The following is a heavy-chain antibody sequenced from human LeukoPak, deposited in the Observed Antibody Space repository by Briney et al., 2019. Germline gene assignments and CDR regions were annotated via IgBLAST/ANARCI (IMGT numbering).Heavy chain of an antibody. J-gene: IGHJ3*01. CDR3: AKGPDSSLVGAFDL. CDR1: EFPFDDYP. Sequence: GGPLRLSCEASEFPFDDYPLHWVRQAPGKGLEWVSLISWDGTSTYYGDSVKGRFTISRDNNKYSLYLQMNNLRPDDTALYYCAKGPDSSLVGAFDLWGQGTMVTVSS. CDR2: ISWDGTST. V-gene: IGHV3-43*01. D-gene: IGHD5-18*01.